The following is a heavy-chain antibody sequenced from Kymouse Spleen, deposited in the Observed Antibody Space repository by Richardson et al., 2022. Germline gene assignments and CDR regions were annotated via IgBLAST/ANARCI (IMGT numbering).Heavy chain of an antibody. CDR1: GFTFSSYS. CDR3: ARVITGTFYWYFDL. J-gene: IGHJ2*01. V-gene: IGHV3-21*03. Sequence: EVQLVESGGGLVKPGGSLRLSCAASGFTFSSYSMNWVRQAPGKGLEWVSSISSSSSYIYYADSVKGRFTISRDNAKNSLYLQMNSLRAEDTAVYYCARVITGTFYWYFDLWGRGTLVTVSS. CDR2: ISSSSSYI. D-gene: IGHD1-7*01.